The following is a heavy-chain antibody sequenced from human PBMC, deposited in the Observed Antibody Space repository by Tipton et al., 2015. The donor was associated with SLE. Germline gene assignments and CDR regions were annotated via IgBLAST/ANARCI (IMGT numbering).Heavy chain of an antibody. J-gene: IGHJ4*02. V-gene: IGHV4-59*01. CDR3: ARQYLPGSGPSFDS. Sequence: TLSLTCSVSGGSISRYYWSWIRQPPGKGLEWIGYIYDSGSTNYNPSLKSRVTISVDTSKNQLSLQMSSVTAADTAVYYGARQYLPGSGPSFDSWGQGTLVTVSS. CDR1: GGSISRYY. CDR2: IYDSGST. D-gene: IGHD2/OR15-2a*01.